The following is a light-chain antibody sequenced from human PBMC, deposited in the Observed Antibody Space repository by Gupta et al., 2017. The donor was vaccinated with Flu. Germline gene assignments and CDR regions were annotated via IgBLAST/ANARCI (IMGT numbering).Light chain of an antibody. V-gene: IGKV1-5*03. CDR1: QSISHL. J-gene: IGKJ1*01. CDR3: EQYSSFST. CDR2: KAS. Sequence: DIQMTQSPSTLSASVGDRLTITCRASQSISHLLAWWQRKPGKAPKLLIYKASTLESGVPSRFSGSGSGTEFTLTITNLQSDDFATYFCEQYSSFSTFGQGTKVDIK.